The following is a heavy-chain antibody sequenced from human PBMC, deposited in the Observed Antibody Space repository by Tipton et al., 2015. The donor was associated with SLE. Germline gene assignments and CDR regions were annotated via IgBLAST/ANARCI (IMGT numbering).Heavy chain of an antibody. J-gene: IGHJ5*02. CDR1: GFTFSNYA. CDR2: IFSGGST. CDR3: AKGQISHLRWYGS. Sequence: GSLRLSCAASGFTFSNYAMSWVRQAPGKGLEWVSVIFSGGSTYFADSLQGRFTISRDNSKNTLYLEMNSLRVEDTAVYYCAKGQISHLRWYGSWGQGTPGTVSS. D-gene: IGHD2-15*01. V-gene: IGHV3-23*03.